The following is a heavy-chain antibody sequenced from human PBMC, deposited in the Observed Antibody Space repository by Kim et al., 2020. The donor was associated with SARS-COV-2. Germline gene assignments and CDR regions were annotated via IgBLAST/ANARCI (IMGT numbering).Heavy chain of an antibody. D-gene: IGHD1-20*01. CDR2: ISGSGGST. V-gene: IGHV3-23*01. J-gene: IGHJ3*02. Sequence: GGSLRLSCAASGFTFSSYAMSWVRQAPGKGLEWVSAISGSGGSTYYADSVKGRFTISRDNSKNTLYLQMNSLRAEDTAVYYCAKDSLYNWIRDDAFDIWGQGTMVTVSS. CDR3: AKDSLYNWIRDDAFDI. CDR1: GFTFSSYA.